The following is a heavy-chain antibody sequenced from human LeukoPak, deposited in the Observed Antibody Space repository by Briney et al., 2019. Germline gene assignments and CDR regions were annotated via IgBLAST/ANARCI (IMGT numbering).Heavy chain of an antibody. J-gene: IGHJ4*01. CDR3: ATTRPYGTTWAGAFED. CDR2: ISYDGGNK. CDR1: GFTFSTYT. D-gene: IGHD6-19*01. V-gene: IGHV3-30-3*01. Sequence: GRSLRLSCAASGFTFSTYTMHWVRQAPGKGLEWVAVISYDGGNKYYADSVRGRFTISKDNSKNTLYLQMNSLRAEDTAVYYCATTRPYGTTWAGAFEDWGQGTPVTVSS.